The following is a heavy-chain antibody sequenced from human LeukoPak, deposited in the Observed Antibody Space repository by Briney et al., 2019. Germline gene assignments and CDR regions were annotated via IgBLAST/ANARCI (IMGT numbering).Heavy chain of an antibody. V-gene: IGHV4-59*08. Sequence: SETLSLTCTVSGGSITSYYWSWIRQPPGKGLEWIGYIYDTGSTNYSPSLKSRVTISVDTSKNQFSLKLTSVTAADTAVYYCARHETSSSWTSSFDCWGQGTLVTVSS. CDR1: GGSITSYY. CDR3: ARHETSSSWTSSFDC. CDR2: IYDTGST. D-gene: IGHD6-13*01. J-gene: IGHJ4*02.